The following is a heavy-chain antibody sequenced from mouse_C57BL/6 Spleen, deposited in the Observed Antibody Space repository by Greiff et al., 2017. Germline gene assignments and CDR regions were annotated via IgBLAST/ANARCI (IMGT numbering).Heavy chain of an antibody. Sequence: EVQLVESGGGLVKPGGSLKLSCAASGFTFSDYGMHWVRQAPEKGLEWVAYISSGSSTIYYADTVKGRFTISRDNAKNTLFLQMTSLRSEDTAMYYCAANWDPYYYAMDYWGQGTSVTVSS. CDR1: GFTFSDYG. D-gene: IGHD4-1*01. CDR3: AANWDPYYYAMDY. J-gene: IGHJ4*01. CDR2: ISSGSSTI. V-gene: IGHV5-17*01.